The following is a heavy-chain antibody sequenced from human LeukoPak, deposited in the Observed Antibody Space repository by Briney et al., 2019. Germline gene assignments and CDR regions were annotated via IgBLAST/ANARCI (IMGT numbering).Heavy chain of an antibody. J-gene: IGHJ6*03. D-gene: IGHD1-26*01. Sequence: GGSLRLSCAASEFTFSSYNMNWVRQAPGKGLEWVASISSSSSYIYYADSVKGRFSVSRDNAKNSMYLQMSSLRAEDTAVYYCAKVAEVGATGYYYYMDVWGKGTTVTISS. CDR3: AKVAEVGATGYYYYMDV. CDR1: EFTFSSYN. V-gene: IGHV3-21*01. CDR2: ISSSSSYI.